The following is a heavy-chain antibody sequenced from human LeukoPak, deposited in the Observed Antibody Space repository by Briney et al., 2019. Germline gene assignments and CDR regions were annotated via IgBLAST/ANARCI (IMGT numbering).Heavy chain of an antibody. CDR1: GFTLDDYA. V-gene: IGHV3-43*02. D-gene: IGHD5/OR15-5a*01. CDR2: IGGDGGRT. J-gene: IGHJ6*02. CDR3: AKDSPISDRGLDV. Sequence: GGSLRLSCAASGFTLDDYAMHWVRQAPGKSLEWVSLIGGDGGRTYYADSVKGRFTISRDNSRNSLYLQMSSLRIEDTALYYCAKDSPISDRGLDVWGQGTTVTVSS.